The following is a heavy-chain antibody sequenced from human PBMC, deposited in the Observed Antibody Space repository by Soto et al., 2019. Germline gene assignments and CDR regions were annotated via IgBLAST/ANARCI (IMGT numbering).Heavy chain of an antibody. D-gene: IGHD1-26*01. CDR3: AKGDGRIVPRHFDY. CDR1: GFTFSDYA. J-gene: IGHJ4*02. Sequence: GGSLRLSCAASGFTFSDYAMSWGRQAPWKGLEWVSSISSGGGSPYYADSVKGRFTISRNNSKNTLFLQMNSLRAEDTAVYYCAKGDGRIVPRHFDYWGQGTLVTVSS. V-gene: IGHV3-23*01. CDR2: ISSGGGSP.